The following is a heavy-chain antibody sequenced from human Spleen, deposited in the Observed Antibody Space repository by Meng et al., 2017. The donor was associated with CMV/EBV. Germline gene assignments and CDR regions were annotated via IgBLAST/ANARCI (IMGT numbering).Heavy chain of an antibody. CDR1: GFTFSRYR. CDR3: ARDRVPEPPLEWPQLWGENF. D-gene: IGHD3-3*01. J-gene: IGHJ4*02. Sequence: GESLKISCVVSGFTFSRYRMNWVRQAPGRGLEWVSSISGSGGYTSYADSVKGRFTISRDNADNSLYLQMNNLRDEDTAMYFCARDRVPEPPLEWPQLWGENFWGRGTRVTVSS. CDR2: ISGSGGYT. V-gene: IGHV3-21*01.